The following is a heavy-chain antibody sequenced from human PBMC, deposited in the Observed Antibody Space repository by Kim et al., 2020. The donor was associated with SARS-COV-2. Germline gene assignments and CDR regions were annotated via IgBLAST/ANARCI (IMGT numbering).Heavy chain of an antibody. V-gene: IGHV3-53*01. Sequence: GGSLRLSCAASGFTVSSNYMSWVRQAPGKGLEWVSVIYSGGSTYYADSVKGRFTISRDNSKNTLYLQMNSLRAEDTAVYYCARDRYGSGSYYLLNYGMDVWGQGTTVTVSS. J-gene: IGHJ6*02. CDR2: IYSGGST. CDR3: ARDRYGSGSYYLLNYGMDV. CDR1: GFTVSSNY. D-gene: IGHD3-10*01.